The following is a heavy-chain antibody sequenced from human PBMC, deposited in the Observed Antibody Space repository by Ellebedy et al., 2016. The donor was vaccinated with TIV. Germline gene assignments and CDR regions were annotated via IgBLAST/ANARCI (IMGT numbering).Heavy chain of an antibody. CDR3: ARDAGGLQWLAAGAFDI. CDR1: GFTFSSYG. V-gene: IGHV3-33*01. D-gene: IGHD6-19*01. CDR2: IWYDGSNK. J-gene: IGHJ3*02. Sequence: GESLKISXAASGFTFSSYGMHWVRQAPGKGLEWVAVIWYDGSNKYYADSVKGRFTISRDNSKNTLYLQMNSLRAEDTAVYYCARDAGGLQWLAAGAFDIWGQGTMVTVSS.